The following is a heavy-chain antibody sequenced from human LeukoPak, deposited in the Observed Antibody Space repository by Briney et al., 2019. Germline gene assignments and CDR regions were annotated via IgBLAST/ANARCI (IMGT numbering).Heavy chain of an antibody. CDR3: ARDTAVAGIFDC. CDR1: GGSISSYY. D-gene: IGHD6-19*01. CDR2: IYTSGST. V-gene: IGHV4-4*07. Sequence: SETLSLTCTVSGGSISSYYWSWIRQPAGKGLEWIGRIYTSGSTNYNPSLKSRVTISVDKSKNQFSLKLSSVTAADTAVYYCARDTAVAGIFDCWGQGTLVTVSS. J-gene: IGHJ4*02.